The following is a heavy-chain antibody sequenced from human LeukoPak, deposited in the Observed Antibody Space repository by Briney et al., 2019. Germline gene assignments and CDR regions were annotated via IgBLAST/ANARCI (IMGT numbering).Heavy chain of an antibody. D-gene: IGHD1-26*01. V-gene: IGHV4-34*01. J-gene: IGHJ4*02. Sequence: SETLSLTCAVYGGSFSGYYWSWIRQPPGKGLEWIGEINHSGSTNYNPSLKSRVTISVDTSKNQFSLKLSSVTAADTAVYYCARDGRGATRKDLDYWGQGTLVTVSS. CDR3: ARDGRGATRKDLDY. CDR2: INHSGST. CDR1: GGSFSGYY.